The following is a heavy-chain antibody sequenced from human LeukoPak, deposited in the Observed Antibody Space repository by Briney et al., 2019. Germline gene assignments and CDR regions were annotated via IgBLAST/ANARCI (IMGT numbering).Heavy chain of an antibody. J-gene: IGHJ4*02. CDR2: IYYSRFT. V-gene: IGHV4-39*01. CDR1: GGSISRSSYY. CDR3: STHYAP. D-gene: IGHD3-16*01. Sequence: SETLSLTCTVSGGSISRSSYYWGWIRQPPGKGLAWISRIYYSRFTSYPPSLQPRVPISVATSKNQFSLTLSSVTAADTAVYYCSTHYAPWGQGTLVTVSS.